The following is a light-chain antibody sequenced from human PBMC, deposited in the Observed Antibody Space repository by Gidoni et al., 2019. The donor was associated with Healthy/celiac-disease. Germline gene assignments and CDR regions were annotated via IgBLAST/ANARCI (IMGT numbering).Light chain of an antibody. CDR2: KIS. V-gene: IGKV2-24*01. CDR1: QSLVHGDGNTY. Sequence: DIVMTQTPLSSAVTLGQPASISCRSSQSLVHGDGNTYLSWLHQRPGQPPRLLIYKISTRFSGVPDRISGSGAGTDFTLKISRVEAEDVGVYYCMQATQFPWTFXQXTKVEFK. CDR3: MQATQFPWT. J-gene: IGKJ1*01.